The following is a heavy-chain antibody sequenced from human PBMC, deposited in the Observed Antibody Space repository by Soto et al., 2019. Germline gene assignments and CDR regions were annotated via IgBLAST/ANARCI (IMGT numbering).Heavy chain of an antibody. D-gene: IGHD3-10*01. J-gene: IGHJ4*02. V-gene: IGHV3-73*01. CDR1: GFTFSGSA. CDR2: IRSKANSYAT. CDR3: TRQERYKRWFGEASGPESDY. Sequence: EVQLVESGGGLVQPGGSLKLSCAASGFTFSGSAMHWVRQASGKGLEWVGRIRSKANSYATAYAASVKGRFTISRDDSKNTAYLSMNSLKTEDTAVYYCTRQERYKRWFGEASGPESDYLGQGTLVTVSS.